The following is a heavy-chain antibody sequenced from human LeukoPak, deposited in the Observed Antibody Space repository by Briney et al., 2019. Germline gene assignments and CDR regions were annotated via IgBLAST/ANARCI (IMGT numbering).Heavy chain of an antibody. CDR3: ARVSRDGYNRYLDY. Sequence: PSETLSLTCTVSGGSISSSGYYWAWIRQPPGKGLEWIGSIYYSGSTYYNPSLKSRVTISVDTSKNQFSLKLSSVTAADTAVYYCARVSRDGYNRYLDYWGQGTLVTVSS. J-gene: IGHJ4*02. CDR1: GGSISSSGYY. V-gene: IGHV4-39*01. CDR2: IYYSGST. D-gene: IGHD5-24*01.